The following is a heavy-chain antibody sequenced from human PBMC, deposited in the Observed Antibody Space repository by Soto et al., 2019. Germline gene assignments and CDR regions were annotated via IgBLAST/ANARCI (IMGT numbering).Heavy chain of an antibody. CDR1: GYSFTNYW. J-gene: IGHJ3*02. CDR3: TRHPTLTEAFDI. V-gene: IGHV5-51*01. D-gene: IGHD1-1*01. CDR2: IFPGDSDT. Sequence: GESLKISCKGSGYSFTNYWIGWVRQMPGKGLEWMGIIFPGDSDTRHSPSFQGQVTISADKSISTAYLQWSSLQASDTAMFYCTRHPTLTEAFDICGQGTMVTVSS.